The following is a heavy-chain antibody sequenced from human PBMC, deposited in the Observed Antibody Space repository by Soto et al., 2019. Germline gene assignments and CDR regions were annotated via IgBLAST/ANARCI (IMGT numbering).Heavy chain of an antibody. V-gene: IGHV4-30-4*01. CDR3: ARGSAAKRYFDL. D-gene: IGHD5-18*01. CDR2: IFPSGAT. J-gene: IGHJ2*01. CDR1: GAPISGGDYH. Sequence: QVQLQESGPGLVKPSQTLSLMCTVSGAPISGGDYHWSWIRQPPGKGLEWIGYIFPSGATHYNSSLGRRITMSVETFKSHFSLKLTSLTAADTAVYFCARGSAAKRYFDLWGRGTLVTVSS.